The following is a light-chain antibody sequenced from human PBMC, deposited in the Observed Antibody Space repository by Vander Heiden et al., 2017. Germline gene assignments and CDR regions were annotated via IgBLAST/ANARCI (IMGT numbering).Light chain of an antibody. Sequence: DIVMTQSPLSLYVTPGEPASISCRSSQILLHRSGYYYLDWYLQKPGQPPQLLIYMGSVRASGVPDRFSGSGAGTDFTLKISKVEAEDAGVYYCMQSLQSRTFGPGTKVEIK. CDR2: MGS. CDR1: QILLHRSGYYY. J-gene: IGKJ1*01. CDR3: MQSLQSRT. V-gene: IGKV2-28*01.